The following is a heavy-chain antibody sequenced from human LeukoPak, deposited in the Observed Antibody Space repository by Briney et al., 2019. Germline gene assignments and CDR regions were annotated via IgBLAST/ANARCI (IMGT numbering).Heavy chain of an antibody. J-gene: IGHJ4*02. CDR1: GFTFSDHF. V-gene: IGHV3-72*01. CDR2: SKNKAYNYIT. D-gene: IGHD3-10*01. CDR3: AVIRGVLGY. Sequence: GGSLRLSCTASGFTFSDHFMEWVRPSPEKGGEWVGRSKNKAYNYITEYAASVKGRFTISRDDSENSLYLQMNSLKTEDTAVYYCAVIRGVLGYWGQGTLVTVSS.